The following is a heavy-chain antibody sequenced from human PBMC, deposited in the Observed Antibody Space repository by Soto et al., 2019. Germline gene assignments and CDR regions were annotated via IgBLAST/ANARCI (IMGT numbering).Heavy chain of an antibody. CDR2: IYYSGST. CDR1: GGSISSYY. V-gene: IGHV4-59*01. CDR3: ARESRGEGVRGVIITRFDY. J-gene: IGHJ4*02. D-gene: IGHD3-10*01. Sequence: SETLSLTCTVSGGSISSYYWSWIRQPPGKGLEWIGYIYYSGSTNYNPSLKSRVTISVDTSKNQFSLKLSSVTAADTAVYYCARESRGEGVRGVIITRFDYWGQGTLVTVSS.